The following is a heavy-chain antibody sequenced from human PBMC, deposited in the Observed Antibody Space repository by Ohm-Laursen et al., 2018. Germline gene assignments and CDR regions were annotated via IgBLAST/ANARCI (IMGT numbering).Heavy chain of an antibody. CDR3: ARDSGPPKYYYYAMDV. D-gene: IGHD1-14*01. CDR2: IYHPGST. CDR1: GGSFSGYY. V-gene: IGHV4-34*01. J-gene: IGHJ6*02. Sequence: GTLSLTCAVYGGSFSGYYWSWIRQAPGQGLEWIGSIYHPGSTYYNPSLKSRVSISVDTSKNQFSLKLNSVTAADTAVYYCARDSGPPKYYYYAMDVWGQGATVTVS.